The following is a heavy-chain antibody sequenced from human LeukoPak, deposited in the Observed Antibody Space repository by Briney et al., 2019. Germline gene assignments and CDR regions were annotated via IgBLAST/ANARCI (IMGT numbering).Heavy chain of an antibody. CDR1: GGTFSSYA. CDR3: ARDIDCSGGSCYSGYAFDI. Sequence: SVNVSCKASGGTFSSYAISWVRQAPGHGLEWMGGIIPIFGTANYAQKFQGRVTITADESTSTAYMELSSLRSEDTAVYDCARDIDCSGGSCYSGYAFDIWGQGTMVTVSS. CDR2: IIPIFGTA. V-gene: IGHV1-69*01. J-gene: IGHJ3*02. D-gene: IGHD2-15*01.